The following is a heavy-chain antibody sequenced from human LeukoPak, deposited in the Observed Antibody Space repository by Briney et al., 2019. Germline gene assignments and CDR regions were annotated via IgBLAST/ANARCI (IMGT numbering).Heavy chain of an antibody. V-gene: IGHV1-2*02. Sequence: ASVKVSCKASGYTFTGYYMHWVRQAPGQGLEWMGWINPNSGGTNYPQKFQGRVTLARDTSISTAYMELSSLRSEDTAAYYCARVGVPYSSSWYLPDAFDIWGQGTMVTVSS. D-gene: IGHD6-13*01. CDR1: GYTFTGYY. J-gene: IGHJ3*02. CDR2: INPNSGGT. CDR3: ARVGVPYSSSWYLPDAFDI.